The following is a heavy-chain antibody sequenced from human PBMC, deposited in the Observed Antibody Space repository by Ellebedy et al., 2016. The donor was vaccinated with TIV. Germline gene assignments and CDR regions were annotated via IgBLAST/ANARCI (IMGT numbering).Heavy chain of an antibody. J-gene: IGHJ4*02. Sequence: ASVKVSCXLSGGSFSAYLISWVRQAPGQGLEWMGGIIPMFDTTNYAQKFQGRVTITADISTSTAYMDLTGLRSEDTATYYCSIYCGGDCNYGKDYWGQGTLVTVS. CDR1: GGSFSAYL. CDR3: SIYCGGDCNYGKDY. V-gene: IGHV1-69*06. CDR2: IIPMFDTT. D-gene: IGHD2-21*02.